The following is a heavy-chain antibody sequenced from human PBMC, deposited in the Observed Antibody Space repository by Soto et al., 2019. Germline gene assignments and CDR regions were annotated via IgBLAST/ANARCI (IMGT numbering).Heavy chain of an antibody. Sequence: QVQMAQPGVEVRKPGSSVRVSCEASTGGLKWNSIAWVRQAPGQGLEWLGRIRPILGVSYYAQKFKGRVTFTADKLSDTVYMDVSSLTLEDTALYYCARDSLSLFSGESHSYYMDVWGIGTTVVVSS. CDR3: ARDSLSLFSGESHSYYMDV. V-gene: IGHV1-69*04. CDR1: TGGLKWNS. CDR2: IRPILGVS. D-gene: IGHD3-10*01. J-gene: IGHJ6*03.